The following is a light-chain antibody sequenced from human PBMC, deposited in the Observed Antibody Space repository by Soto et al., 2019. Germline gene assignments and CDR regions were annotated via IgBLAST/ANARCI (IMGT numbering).Light chain of an antibody. J-gene: IGKJ1*01. CDR2: KVS. Sequence: DVVLTQSPLSLPVTLGQPASISCRSSQSLVHSDGNTYLSWFQQRPGQSPRRLIYKVSNWDSGVPDRFSGSGSGTDFTLKISRVEAEDGGFYYCMKATYWPWTFGQGTKVEIK. CDR1: QSLVHSDGNTY. V-gene: IGKV2-30*02. CDR3: MKATYWPWT.